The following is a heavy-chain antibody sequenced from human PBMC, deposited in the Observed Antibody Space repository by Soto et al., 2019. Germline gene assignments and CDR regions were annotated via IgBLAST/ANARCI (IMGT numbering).Heavy chain of an antibody. CDR1: GFAISDYY. CDR2: VYLGDST. D-gene: IGHD3-3*01. J-gene: IGHJ4*02. Sequence: PGGSLRLSCAVSGFAISDYYMSWVRQAPGKGLEWVSVVYLGDSTFYADSVKGRFTIFRDDSKNTLYLQMNSLRAEDTAVYYCAGGLLRGPFDYCGPGTLVTVSS. CDR3: AGGLLRGPFDY. V-gene: IGHV3-53*01.